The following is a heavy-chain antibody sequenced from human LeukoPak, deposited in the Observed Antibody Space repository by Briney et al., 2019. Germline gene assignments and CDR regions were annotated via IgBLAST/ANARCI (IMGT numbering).Heavy chain of an antibody. Sequence: KPGGSLRLSCAASGFTFSNYGMHWVRQAPGKGLEWVTFIWYDGSNKYYADSVKGRFTISRDNSKNTLYLQMNSLRAEDTAVYYCAKGRKPGYYMDVWGKGTTVTISS. D-gene: IGHD1-14*01. CDR3: AKGRKPGYYMDV. V-gene: IGHV3-30*02. J-gene: IGHJ6*03. CDR2: IWYDGSNK. CDR1: GFTFSNYG.